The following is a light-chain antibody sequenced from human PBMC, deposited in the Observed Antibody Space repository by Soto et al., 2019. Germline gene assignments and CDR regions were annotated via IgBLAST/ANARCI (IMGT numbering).Light chain of an antibody. CDR3: CSYAGSSTPHNYV. V-gene: IGLV2-23*02. J-gene: IGLJ1*01. CDR1: SSDVGSYNL. CDR2: EVS. Sequence: QSALTQPASVSGSPGQSITISCTGTSSDVGSYNLVSWYQQHPGKAPKLMIYEVSKRPSGVSNRFSGSKSGNTASLTISGLQAEDDADYYCCSYAGSSTPHNYVFGTGTKVTVL.